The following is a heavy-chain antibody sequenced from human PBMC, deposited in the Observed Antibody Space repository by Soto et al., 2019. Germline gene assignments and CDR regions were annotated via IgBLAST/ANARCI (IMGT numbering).Heavy chain of an antibody. V-gene: IGHV4-30-2*01. J-gene: IGHJ4*02. Sequence: PSGTLSLTCAVSGGSISSGGYSWSWIRQPPGKGLEWIGYMYHSGSTYYNPSLKSRVTISIDRSKNQFSLKLSSVTASVTAWDYYASVPAYRAQGT. D-gene: IGHD2-2*01. CDR1: GGSISSGGYS. CDR2: MYHSGST. CDR3: ASVPAY.